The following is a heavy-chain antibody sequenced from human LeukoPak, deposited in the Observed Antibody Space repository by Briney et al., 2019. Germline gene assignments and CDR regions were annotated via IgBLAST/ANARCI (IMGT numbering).Heavy chain of an antibody. V-gene: IGHV1-18*01. CDR3: ARISLYYYDSSGYYPDY. CDR1: GYTFTSYG. CDR2: ISAYNGNT. Sequence: ASVTVSCKASGYTFTSYGISWVRQAPGQGLEWMGWISAYNGNTNYAQKLQGRVTMTTDTSTSTAYMELRSLRSDDTAVYYCARISLYYYDSSGYYPDYWGQGTLVTVSS. D-gene: IGHD3-22*01. J-gene: IGHJ4*02.